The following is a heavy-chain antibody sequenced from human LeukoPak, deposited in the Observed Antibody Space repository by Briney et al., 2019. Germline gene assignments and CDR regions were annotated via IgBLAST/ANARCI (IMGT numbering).Heavy chain of an antibody. CDR2: VYYSGIT. Sequence: SETLSLTCTVSGASISSYYWNWIRQPPGKELEWIGYVYYSGITSYNPSLKSRVTMSVDTSKNQFSLELSSVTAADTAVYYCARYAATVSYYYYYYMDVWGKGTTVIVSS. V-gene: IGHV4-59*01. D-gene: IGHD6-13*01. CDR3: ARYAATVSYYYYYYMDV. J-gene: IGHJ6*03. CDR1: GASISSYY.